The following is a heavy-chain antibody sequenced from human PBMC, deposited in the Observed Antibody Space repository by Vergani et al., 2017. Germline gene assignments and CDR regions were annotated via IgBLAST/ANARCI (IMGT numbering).Heavy chain of an antibody. CDR1: GGTFSSYA. J-gene: IGHJ6*02. V-gene: IGHV1-69*01. Sequence: QVQLVQSGAEVKKPGSSVKVSCKASGGTFSSYAISWVRQAPGQGLEWMGGIIPIFGTANYAQKFQGIVTITADESTSTAYRELSSLRSEDTAVYYCASRDITIFGVVIIRGYYYYGMDVWGQGTTVTVSS. CDR2: IIPIFGTA. D-gene: IGHD3-3*01. CDR3: ASRDITIFGVVIIRGYYYYGMDV.